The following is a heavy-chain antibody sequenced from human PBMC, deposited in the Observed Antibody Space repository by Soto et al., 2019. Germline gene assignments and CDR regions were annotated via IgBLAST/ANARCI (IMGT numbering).Heavy chain of an antibody. D-gene: IGHD2-2*01. CDR1: SGSISSYY. CDR3: ARGYCSSTSCYEFDY. J-gene: IGHJ4*02. CDR2: IYYSGNT. Sequence: ASETLSLTCTVSSGSISSYYWNWIRQPPGKGLKWIGSIYYSGNTNYSPSLESRVTISVDTSKKQFSLKLTSVTAADTAMYYCARGYCSSTSCYEFDYWGQGTLVTVSS. V-gene: IGHV4-59*01.